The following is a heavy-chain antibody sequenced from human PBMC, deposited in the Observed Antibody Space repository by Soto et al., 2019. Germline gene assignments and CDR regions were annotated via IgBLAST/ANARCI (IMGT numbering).Heavy chain of an antibody. CDR3: AKDIFAAVAGPDPPFFDY. CDR2: ISWNSGSI. CDR1: GFTFDDYA. J-gene: IGHJ4*02. V-gene: IGHV3-9*01. D-gene: IGHD6-19*01. Sequence: GGSLRLSCAASGFTFDDYAMHWVRQAPGKGLEWVSGISWNSGSIGYADSVKGRFTISRDNAKNSLYLQMNSLRAEDTALYYCAKDIFAAVAGPDPPFFDYWGQGTLVTAPQ.